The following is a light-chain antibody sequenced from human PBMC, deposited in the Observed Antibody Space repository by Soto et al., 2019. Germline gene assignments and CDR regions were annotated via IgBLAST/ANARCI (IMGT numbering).Light chain of an antibody. CDR1: SSDVGGYNY. J-gene: IGLJ1*01. V-gene: IGLV2-11*01. CDR2: DVS. CDR3: CSYAGRYSYV. Sequence: QSVLTQPRSVSGSPGQSVTISCTGTSSDVGGYNYVSWYQQYPGKAPKLMIYDVSKRPSGVPDRFSGSNSGNTASLTISGLQADDEADYYCCSYAGRYSYVFGTGTKVTVL.